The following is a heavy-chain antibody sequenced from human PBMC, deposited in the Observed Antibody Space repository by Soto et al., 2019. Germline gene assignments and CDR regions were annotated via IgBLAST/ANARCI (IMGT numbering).Heavy chain of an antibody. J-gene: IGHJ4*02. D-gene: IGHD3-9*01. CDR3: ATGPESKILTGCAY. V-gene: IGHV3-23*01. CDR2: LSGGGSTT. CDR1: GFTFSLSA. Sequence: EVQLLESGGGFVQPGESLRLSCAASGFTFSLSAMSWVRQAPGRGLDWVSSLSGGGSTTDYADSVKGRFTISRDNSKNSLHLQMNSMRAEDTAVYYCATGPESKILTGCAYWGQGALVTVS.